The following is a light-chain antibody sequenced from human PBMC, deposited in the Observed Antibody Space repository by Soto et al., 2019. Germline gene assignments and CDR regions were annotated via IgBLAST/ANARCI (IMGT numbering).Light chain of an antibody. CDR2: TAS. Sequence: DIQVTQSPSSVSASVGDRVTITCRASRNIGDRLAWFRHKPGKAPQLLIQTASTLVRETPSRFSGSGSGTDFLLTINNVQPEDFATYYCLQAYTFPRTFGQGTKV. V-gene: IGKV1-12*01. CDR1: RNIGDR. CDR3: LQAYTFPRT. J-gene: IGKJ1*01.